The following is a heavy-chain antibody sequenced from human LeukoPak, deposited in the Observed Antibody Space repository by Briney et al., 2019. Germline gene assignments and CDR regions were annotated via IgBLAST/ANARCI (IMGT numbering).Heavy chain of an antibody. CDR1: GGSISSYY. Sequence: PSETLSLTCTVSGGSISSYYWSWIRQPAGKGLEWIGRIDTSGNTNYKPSLKSRVTMSVDTSKNQFSLKLSSVTAADTAVYYCAREGYCSGGSCYGFDYWGQGTLVTVSS. CDR3: AREGYCSGGSCYGFDY. V-gene: IGHV4-4*07. J-gene: IGHJ4*02. D-gene: IGHD2-15*01. CDR2: IDTSGNT.